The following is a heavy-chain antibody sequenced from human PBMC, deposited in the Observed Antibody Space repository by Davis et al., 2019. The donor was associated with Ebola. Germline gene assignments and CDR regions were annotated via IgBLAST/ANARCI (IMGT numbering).Heavy chain of an antibody. Sequence: GGSLRLSCAASGFTFSSYAMHWVRQAPGKGLEWVAVISYDGSNKYYADSVKGRFTISRDNSKNTLYLQMNSLRAEDTAVYYCARGWAVAYWGQGTLVTVSS. CDR1: GFTFSSYA. J-gene: IGHJ4*02. CDR3: ARGWAVAY. CDR2: ISYDGSNK. D-gene: IGHD6-19*01. V-gene: IGHV3-30*04.